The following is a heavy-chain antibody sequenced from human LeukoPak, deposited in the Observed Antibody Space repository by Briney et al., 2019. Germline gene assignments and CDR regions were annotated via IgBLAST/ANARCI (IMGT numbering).Heavy chain of an antibody. CDR1: NYSITNNYY. CDR2: IHHSGIT. J-gene: IGHJ4*02. Sequence: PSETLSLTCTVSNYSITNNYYWGWIRQPPGKGLEWIGSIHHSGITYYTPSLESRITISLDTSKNQFSLRLYSVTAADTAAYYCVRESRGWYEDSWGQGTLVTVSS. D-gene: IGHD6-19*01. CDR3: VRESRGWYEDS. V-gene: IGHV4-38-2*02.